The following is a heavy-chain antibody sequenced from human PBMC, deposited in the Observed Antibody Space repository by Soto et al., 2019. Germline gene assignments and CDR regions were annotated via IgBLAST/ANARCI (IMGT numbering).Heavy chain of an antibody. D-gene: IGHD6-19*01. Sequence: EVQLVDSGGGLVQPGGTLRLSCAASGFTFSSYWMSWVRKAPGKGLECVASIKEAGSEKYYVDSVKGRFTISRDDAKNSLYLQMNSLRVEDTAVYYCTRNLGWGWFDPWGQGTLVTVSS. V-gene: IGHV3-7*05. CDR3: TRNLGWGWFDP. J-gene: IGHJ5*02. CDR2: IKEAGSEK. CDR1: GFTFSSYW.